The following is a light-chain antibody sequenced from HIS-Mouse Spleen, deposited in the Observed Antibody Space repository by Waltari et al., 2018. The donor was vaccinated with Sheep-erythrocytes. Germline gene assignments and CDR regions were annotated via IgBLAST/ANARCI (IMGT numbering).Light chain of an antibody. CDR1: QDIRNY. Sequence: DIQMTLSPSSLSASVGDRVTITCQASQDIRNYLNWYQQKPGKAPKLLIYDASNLETGGPSRFSGSGSGTDFTFTISSLQPEDIATYYCQQYDNLLTFGGGTKVEIK. CDR2: DAS. V-gene: IGKV1-33*01. J-gene: IGKJ4*01. CDR3: QQYDNLLT.